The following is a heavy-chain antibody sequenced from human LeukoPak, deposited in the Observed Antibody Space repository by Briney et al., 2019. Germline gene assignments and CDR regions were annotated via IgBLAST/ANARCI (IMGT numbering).Heavy chain of an antibody. V-gene: IGHV4-34*01. CDR3: ARGRAVAGSGGFPFDY. J-gene: IGHJ4*02. CDR1: GGSFGGHY. Sequence: SETLSLTCAVYGGSFGGHYWSWIRQPPGKGLEWIGEINHSGSTNYNPSLKSRVTISVDTSKNQFSLKLSSVTAADTAVYYCARGRAVAGSGGFPFDYWGQGTLVTVSS. D-gene: IGHD6-19*01. CDR2: INHSGST.